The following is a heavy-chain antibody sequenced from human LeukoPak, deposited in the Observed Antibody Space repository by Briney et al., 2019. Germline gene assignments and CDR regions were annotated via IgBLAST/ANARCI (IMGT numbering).Heavy chain of an antibody. CDR1: GITFSRFW. CDR2: INQDGSEK. J-gene: IGHJ4*02. CDR3: ASGGHLDY. D-gene: IGHD3-16*01. V-gene: IGHV3-7*03. Sequence: GGSLRLSCAASGITFSRFWMSWVRQAPGKGLQWVANINQDGSEKHYVDSVKGRSTISRDNAENSLYLQMNSPRAEDTAVYYCASGGHLDYWGQGALVTVSS.